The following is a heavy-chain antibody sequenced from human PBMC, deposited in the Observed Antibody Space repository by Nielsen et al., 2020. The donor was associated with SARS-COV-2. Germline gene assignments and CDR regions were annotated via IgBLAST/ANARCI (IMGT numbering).Heavy chain of an antibody. CDR1: GFTITNYW. D-gene: IGHD2-2*01. Sequence: GESLKISCAASGFTITNYWMHWVRQAPGKGLVWVSRISSDGSSTRYADSVKGRFTISRDNAKNTLFLQMNSLTAEDTAVYYCARDCGVSCHWFNPWGQGTLVTVSS. J-gene: IGHJ5*02. CDR2: ISSDGSST. V-gene: IGHV3-74*01. CDR3: ARDCGVSCHWFNP.